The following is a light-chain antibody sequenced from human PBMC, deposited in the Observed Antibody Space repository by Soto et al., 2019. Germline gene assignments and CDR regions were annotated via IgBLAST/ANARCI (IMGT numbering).Light chain of an antibody. CDR3: QQYNNWPPWT. J-gene: IGKJ1*01. CDR1: RGISAN. Sequence: EIVLTQSPATLSVSPGQRVTLSCRASRGISANLVWYQQKPGQSPRLLIYAASIRANGVPARFSGSGSGTEFALTISSLQSEDFAVYYCQQYNNWPPWTFGQGTKV. CDR2: AAS. V-gene: IGKV3-15*01.